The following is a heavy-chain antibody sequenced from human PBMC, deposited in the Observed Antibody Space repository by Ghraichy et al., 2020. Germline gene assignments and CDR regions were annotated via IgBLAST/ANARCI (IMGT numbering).Heavy chain of an antibody. D-gene: IGHD3-22*01. J-gene: IGHJ6*02. CDR3: ARGDYDSRLYFHKVDI. CDR1: GDSINSYS. CDR2: IFTSGSN. V-gene: IGHV4-4*07. Sequence: SETLSLTCTVSGDSINSYSLSWIRQSAGKGLEWIGRIFTSGSNHYNPTLKSRVTMSADTSKNQVSLKLDSVTAADTAVYYCARGDYDSRLYFHKVDIWGQGTSVTVAS.